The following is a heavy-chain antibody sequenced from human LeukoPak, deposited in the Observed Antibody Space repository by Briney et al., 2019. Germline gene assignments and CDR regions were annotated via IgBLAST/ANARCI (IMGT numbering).Heavy chain of an antibody. J-gene: IGHJ6*02. CDR3: AKGGGDYLIYYGMDV. CDR2: ISGSGTNT. CDR1: GFTFSSYA. Sequence: GGSLRLSCAASGFTFSSYAMTWVRQAPGKGLEWVSGISGSGTNTYYADSVKGRFTISRDNSKNTLYLQMNTLRAEDTAVYYCAKGGGDYLIYYGMDVWGQGTTVTVSS. D-gene: IGHD4-17*01. V-gene: IGHV3-23*01.